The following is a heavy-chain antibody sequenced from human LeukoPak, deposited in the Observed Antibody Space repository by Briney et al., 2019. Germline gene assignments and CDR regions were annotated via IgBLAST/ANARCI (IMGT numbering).Heavy chain of an antibody. Sequence: PGGSLRLSCAASGFTVISTNYMAWLRQAPGKGPEWVSVIYNIGSTYYADSVKGRFSISRDNPKNTLYLQMNSLRAEDTGVYYCARESGSGSSWGQGTLVTVSS. CDR3: ARESGSGSS. D-gene: IGHD3-10*01. CDR2: IYNIGST. CDR1: GFTVISTNY. J-gene: IGHJ5*02. V-gene: IGHV3-66*01.